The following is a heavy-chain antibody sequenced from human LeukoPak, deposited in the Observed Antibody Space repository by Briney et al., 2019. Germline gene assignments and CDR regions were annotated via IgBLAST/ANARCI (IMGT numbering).Heavy chain of an antibody. Sequence: GGSLRPSCAASGFTFSNYWMHWVGQAQGKGPVWVSRINIDGSSTSYADSVKGRFTISRDNAKNTLYLQMNSLRAEDTAVYYCARVGSLDTRGYWGQGTLVTVSS. CDR1: GFTFSNYW. CDR2: INIDGSST. D-gene: IGHD1-1*01. J-gene: IGHJ4*02. V-gene: IGHV3-74*01. CDR3: ARVGSLDTRGY.